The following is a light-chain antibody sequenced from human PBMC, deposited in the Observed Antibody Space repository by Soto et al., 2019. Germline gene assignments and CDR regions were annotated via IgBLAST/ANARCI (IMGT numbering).Light chain of an antibody. CDR2: GAS. V-gene: IGKV3-15*01. J-gene: IGKJ4*01. CDR1: QSIRNN. Sequence: EIVMTQSPATLSVAPGERATLSCRASQSIRNNLAWYQQKPGQAPRLLIFGASTRATGIPARFSGSGSGTEFTRTISSLQSEDFAVYYCQRHDSWPLTFGGGTKVEIK. CDR3: QRHDSWPLT.